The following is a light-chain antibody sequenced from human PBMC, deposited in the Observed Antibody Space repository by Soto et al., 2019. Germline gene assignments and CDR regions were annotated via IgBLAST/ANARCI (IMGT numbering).Light chain of an antibody. CDR1: QAXXXY. V-gene: IGKV1-9*01. CDR3: QQLNGYQLA. CDR2: SAS. Sequence: DIQXXQSPSFXXAFVGDTVTXXXXASQAXXXYLAWYQQKPGKVPKLLIRSASTLQSGVPPRFSGGGSGTEFTLTISTLQPDDSGIYYCQQLNGYQLAFGGGTNVEIK. J-gene: IGKJ4*01.